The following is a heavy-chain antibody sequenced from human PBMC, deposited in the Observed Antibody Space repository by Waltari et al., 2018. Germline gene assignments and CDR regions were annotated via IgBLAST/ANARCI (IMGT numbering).Heavy chain of an antibody. CDR1: GGSFSGYY. J-gene: IGHJ5*01. CDR3: ARGRLRAGFDS. CDR2: IDYSGST. Sequence: QVQIQQWGAGLLKSSETVSLTCAVCGGSFSGYYWGWFRQPPGKGLEGIGDIDYSGSTNYSPSLESRVTISVDTSKNQFSLRLTSVTGADTSVYYCARGRLRAGFDSWGHGTLVTVSS. V-gene: IGHV4-34*01. D-gene: IGHD3-16*01.